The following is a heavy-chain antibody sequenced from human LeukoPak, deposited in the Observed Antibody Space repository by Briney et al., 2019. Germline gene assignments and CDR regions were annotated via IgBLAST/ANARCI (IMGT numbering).Heavy chain of an antibody. Sequence: GGTQRLSCAASGFSFSNYGMSWVRQAPGKGLEWVSGITGNGATTYYADSVKGRFTISRDNSRNTVYLQMNSLRAEDTAVYYCANDLGWIQLNLGRGQGTLVTVSS. CDR1: GFSFSNYG. V-gene: IGHV3-23*01. D-gene: IGHD5-18*01. CDR2: ITGNGATT. CDR3: ANDLGWIQLNLG. J-gene: IGHJ4*02.